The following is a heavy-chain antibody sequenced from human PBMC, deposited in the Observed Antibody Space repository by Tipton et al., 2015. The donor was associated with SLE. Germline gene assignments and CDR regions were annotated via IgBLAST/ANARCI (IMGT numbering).Heavy chain of an antibody. CDR1: GYSFRSGYF. D-gene: IGHD4-17*01. CDR2: IYHSGNT. J-gene: IGHJ3*02. V-gene: IGHV4-38-2*02. Sequence: TLSLTCAISGYSFRSGYFWGWIRQPPGKGLEWIGSIYHSGNTYYNTSLKSRVTISVDTSKNQFSLKLRSVTAADTAVYYCARDLHGEGPDAFDIWGQGTMVTVSS. CDR3: ARDLHGEGPDAFDI.